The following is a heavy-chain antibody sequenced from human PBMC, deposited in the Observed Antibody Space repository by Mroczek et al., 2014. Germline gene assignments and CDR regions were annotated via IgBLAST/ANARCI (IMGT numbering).Heavy chain of an antibody. CDR3: AKAGGGYCSGGSCGAFDI. CDR1: GFTFSSYG. V-gene: IGHV3-30*18. Sequence: ESGGGVVQPGRSLRLSCAASGFTFSSYGMHWVRQAPGKGLEWVAVISYDGSNKYYADSVKGRFTISRDNSKNTLYLQMNSLRAEDTAVYYCAKAGGGYCSGGSCGAFDIWGQGTMVTVSS. J-gene: IGHJ3*02. D-gene: IGHD2-15*01. CDR2: ISYDGSNK.